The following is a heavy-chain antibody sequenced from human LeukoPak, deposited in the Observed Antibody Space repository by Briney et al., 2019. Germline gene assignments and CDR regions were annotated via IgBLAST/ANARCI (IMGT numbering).Heavy chain of an antibody. CDR3: ACYGIAPPY. D-gene: IGHD2-15*01. CDR2: INNDESSS. Sequence: GGSLRLSCAASGFTFSSYWMHWVRQAPGKGLVWVSHINNDESSSSYADSVRGRFTISRDNAKNTLYLQMNSLRTEDTAVYYCACYGIAPPYWGQGTLVTVSS. V-gene: IGHV3-74*01. J-gene: IGHJ4*02. CDR1: GFTFSSYW.